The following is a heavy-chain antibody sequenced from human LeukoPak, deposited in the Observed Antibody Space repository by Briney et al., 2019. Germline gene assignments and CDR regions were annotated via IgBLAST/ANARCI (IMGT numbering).Heavy chain of an antibody. V-gene: IGHV3-11*01. CDR2: ISSSGSTI. Sequence: PGGSLRLSCAASGFTFSDYYMRWIRQAPGKGLEWVSYISSSGSTIYYADSVKGRFTISRDNAKNSLYLQMNSLRAEDTAVYYCARNVVIGALGDWFDPWGQGTLVTVSS. CDR1: GFTFSDYY. D-gene: IGHD3-22*01. CDR3: ARNVVIGALGDWFDP. J-gene: IGHJ5*02.